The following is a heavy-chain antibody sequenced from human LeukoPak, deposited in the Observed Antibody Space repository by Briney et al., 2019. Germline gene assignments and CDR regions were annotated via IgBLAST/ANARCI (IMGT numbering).Heavy chain of an antibody. Sequence: GRSLRLSCAASGFSFSSYGMHWGRQAPGKGLEWVAVISDDGSNKYYADSVKGRFTSSRDTSKNTLYLHMTSLRAEDTAVYYCAKDHGYSSSWYAVDYWGQGTLVTVSS. D-gene: IGHD6-13*01. J-gene: IGHJ4*02. CDR3: AKDHGYSSSWYAVDY. CDR1: GFSFSSYG. V-gene: IGHV3-30*18. CDR2: ISDDGSNK.